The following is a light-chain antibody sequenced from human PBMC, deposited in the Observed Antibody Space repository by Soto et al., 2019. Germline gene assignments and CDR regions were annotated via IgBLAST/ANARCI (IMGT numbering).Light chain of an antibody. J-gene: IGKJ4*01. Sequence: EIVMTQSPATLSVSPGERVILSCRGSRGVSSDLAWYQQKPGQAPRLLIYGASTRATGIPARFSGSGSGTEFTLTISSLQSADFAVYYCQQYNNWPPLTFGGGTKVDIK. CDR3: QQYNNWPPLT. CDR2: GAS. CDR1: RGVSSD. V-gene: IGKV3-15*01.